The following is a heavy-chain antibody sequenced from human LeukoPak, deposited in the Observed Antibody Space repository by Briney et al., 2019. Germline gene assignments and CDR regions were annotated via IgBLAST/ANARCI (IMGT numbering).Heavy chain of an antibody. V-gene: IGHV4-4*07. CDR1: GDFITNRY. D-gene: IGHD1-1*01. Sequence: PSETLSLTCSVSGDFITNRYWSWGRQSAGKGLEWIGRISTRGNTNYNPPLKSRVTMSVDTSNKHFSLKLTSVTAADTAVYYCVRNWDYWGQGTLVTVSS. CDR3: VRNWDY. J-gene: IGHJ4*02. CDR2: ISTRGNT.